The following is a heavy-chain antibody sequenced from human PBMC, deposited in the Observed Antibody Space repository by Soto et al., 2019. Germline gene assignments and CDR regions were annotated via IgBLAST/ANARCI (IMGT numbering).Heavy chain of an antibody. CDR1: GFTFSSYA. Sequence: PGGSLRLSCAASGFTFSSYAMSWVRQAPGKGLEWVSAISGSGGSTYYADSVKGRFTISRDNSKNTLYLQMNSLRAEDTAVYYCAKDSSDIVVVPAATEYFDFDWLLPHFDYWGQGTLVTVSSGKVALSLTSCYNWFDPWGQGTLVTVSS. D-gene: IGHD2-2*01. CDR2: ISGSGGST. J-gene: IGHJ5*02. V-gene: IGHV3-23*01. CDR3: AKDSSDIVVVPAATEYFDFDWLLPHFDYWGQGTLVTVSSGKVALSLTSCYNWFDP.